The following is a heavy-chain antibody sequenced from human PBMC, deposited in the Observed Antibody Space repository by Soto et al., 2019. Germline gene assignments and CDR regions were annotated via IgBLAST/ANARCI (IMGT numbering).Heavy chain of an antibody. J-gene: IGHJ6*02. D-gene: IGHD2-15*01. CDR3: ARHAVVAAEYGMDV. V-gene: IGHV5-10-1*01. Sequence: ISCKGSGYSFTIYWISWVRHMPGKGLEWMGRIDPSDSYTNYSPSFQGHVTISADKSVSTAYLQWSSLKASDTAMYYCARHAVVAAEYGMDVWGQGTTVTVSS. CDR1: GYSFTIYW. CDR2: IDPSDSYT.